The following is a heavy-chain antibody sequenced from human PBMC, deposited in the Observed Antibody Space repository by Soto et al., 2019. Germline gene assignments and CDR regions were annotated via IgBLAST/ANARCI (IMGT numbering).Heavy chain of an antibody. CDR1: GFTFSSYS. V-gene: IGHV3-21*01. CDR3: ARDLGSDDILTGYSTPTYDY. CDR2: ISSSSSYI. D-gene: IGHD3-9*01. Sequence: LRLSCAASGFTFSSYSMNWVRQAPGKGLEWVSSISSSSSYIYYADSVKGRFTISRDNAKNSLYLQMNSLRAEDTAVYYCARDLGSDDILTGYSTPTYDYWGQGTLVTVSS. J-gene: IGHJ4*02.